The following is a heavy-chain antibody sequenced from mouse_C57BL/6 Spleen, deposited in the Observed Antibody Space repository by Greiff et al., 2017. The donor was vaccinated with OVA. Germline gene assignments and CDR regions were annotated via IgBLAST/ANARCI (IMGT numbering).Heavy chain of an antibody. Sequence: EVKVEESGGGLVQPGGSMKLSCVASGFTFSNYWMNWVRQSPEKGLEWVAQISLKSDNYATNYAESVKGRFTISRDDSKSSVYLQMNSLRAEDTGIYYCAGYYGYDRGQHFDYWGQGTTLTVSS. V-gene: IGHV6-3*01. CDR3: AGYYGYDRGQHFDY. D-gene: IGHD2-2*01. CDR2: ISLKSDNYAT. J-gene: IGHJ2*01. CDR1: GFTFSNYW.